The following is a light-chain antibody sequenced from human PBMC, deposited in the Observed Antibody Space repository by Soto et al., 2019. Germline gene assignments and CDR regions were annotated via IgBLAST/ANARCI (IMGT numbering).Light chain of an antibody. CDR3: QQYNNWRRGYT. CDR1: QSVSSN. Sequence: EVVMTHSPATLSVSIGERATLSCRASQSVSSNLAWYQQKLVQAPRLLIYGASTSATGIPARFSGCGSGTEITLTISSLESEEFAVYYSQQYNNWRRGYTFGQRTKVDI. J-gene: IGKJ2*01. V-gene: IGKV3-15*01. CDR2: GAS.